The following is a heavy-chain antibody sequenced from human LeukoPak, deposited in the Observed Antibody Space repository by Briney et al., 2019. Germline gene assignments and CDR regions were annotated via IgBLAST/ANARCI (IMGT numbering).Heavy chain of an antibody. V-gene: IGHV3-23*01. CDR1: GFTFSGYA. J-gene: IGHJ4*02. Sequence: PGGSLRLSCAASGFTFSGYAMSWVRVAPGKGLEWVSAITAGGDGTYYADSVKGRFTISRDNLKNMVFLQMNSLRAEDTAIYYCAKSHASIWNVYDYWGQGTLVTVSS. CDR3: AKSHASIWNVYDY. CDR2: ITAGGDGT. D-gene: IGHD1-1*01.